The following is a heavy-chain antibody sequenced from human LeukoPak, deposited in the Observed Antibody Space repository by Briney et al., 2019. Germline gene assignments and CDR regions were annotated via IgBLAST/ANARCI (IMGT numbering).Heavy chain of an antibody. CDR1: GFTFSSYA. CDR3: VKGIVVVTARAFDY. J-gene: IGHJ4*02. V-gene: IGHV3-64D*06. D-gene: IGHD2-21*02. CDR2: ISSNGGST. Sequence: GGSLRLSCSASGFTFSSYAMHWVRQAPGKGLEYVSAISSNGGSTYYADSVKGRFTISRDNSKNTLYLQMSSLRPEDTAVYYCVKGIVVVTARAFDYWGQGALVTVSS.